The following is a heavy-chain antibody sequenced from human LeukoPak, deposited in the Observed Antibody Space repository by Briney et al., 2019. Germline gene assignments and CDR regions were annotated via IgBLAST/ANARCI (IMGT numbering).Heavy chain of an antibody. V-gene: IGHV5-51*01. D-gene: IGHD3-22*01. CDR2: IYPGDSDT. CDR3: ACSEYYYDSSGSDAFDI. Sequence: GESLKISCKGSGYSFTSYWIGWVCQMPGKGLEWMGIIYPGDSDTRYSPSFQGQVTISADKSISTAYLQWSSLKASDTAMYYCACSEYYYDSSGSDAFDIWGQGTMVTVSS. CDR1: GYSFTSYW. J-gene: IGHJ3*02.